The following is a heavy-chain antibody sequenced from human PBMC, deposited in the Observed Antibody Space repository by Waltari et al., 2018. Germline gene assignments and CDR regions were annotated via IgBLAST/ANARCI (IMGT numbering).Heavy chain of an antibody. Sequence: EVQVVESGGGLVQPGGSLRLSCEASGFSFSSYEMNWIRLAPGMGVEWVSYISNSVSTMYYADSVKGRVTISRDNAKNSLYLEMNSLRAEDTAVYYCARPSTEYYYYYYYMDVWGKGTTVTVS. CDR1: GFSFSSYE. V-gene: IGHV3-48*03. J-gene: IGHJ6*03. CDR2: ISNSVSTM. CDR3: ARPSTEYYYYYYYMDV.